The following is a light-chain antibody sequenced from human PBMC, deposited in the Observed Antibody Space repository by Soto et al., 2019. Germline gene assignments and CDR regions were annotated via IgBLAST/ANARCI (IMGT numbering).Light chain of an antibody. J-gene: IGKJ2*01. Sequence: EIVMTQSPATLSVSPGERATLYCRASQSVSNNLAWYQQKPGQAPRLLIYGASTRATGIPARFSGSGSGTEFTLSISSLQSEDFAVYYCQQYNTWPPYTFGQGTKLEIK. V-gene: IGKV3-15*01. CDR2: GAS. CDR3: QQYNTWPPYT. CDR1: QSVSNN.